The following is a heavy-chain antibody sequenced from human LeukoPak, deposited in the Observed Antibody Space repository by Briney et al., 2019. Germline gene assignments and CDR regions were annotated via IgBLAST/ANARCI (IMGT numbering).Heavy chain of an antibody. V-gene: IGHV3-30*04. CDR3: AGDRTAANYYYGMDV. D-gene: IGHD2-2*01. J-gene: IGHJ6*02. CDR2: ISYGGSNK. CDR1: GITFSSHA. Sequence: GRSLRLSCAASGITFSSHAMHWVRQAPGKGLEWVAVISYGGSNKYHADSVKGRFTISRDNSKNTLYLQMNSLRAEDTAVYYCAGDRTAANYYYGMDVWGQGTTVTVSS.